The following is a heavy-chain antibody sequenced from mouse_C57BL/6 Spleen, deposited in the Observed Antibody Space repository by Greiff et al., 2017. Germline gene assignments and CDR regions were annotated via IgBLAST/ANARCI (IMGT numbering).Heavy chain of an antibody. CDR3: ARGGDYDPFAY. D-gene: IGHD2-4*01. CDR2: IYPRSGNT. V-gene: IGHV1-81*01. Sequence: QVQLKQSGAELARPGASVKLSCKASGYTFTSYGISWVKQRTGQGLEWIGEIYPRSGNTYYNEKFKGKATLTADKSSSTAYMELRSLTSEDSAVYFFARGGDYDPFAYWGQGSLVTVSA. J-gene: IGHJ3*01. CDR1: GYTFTSYG.